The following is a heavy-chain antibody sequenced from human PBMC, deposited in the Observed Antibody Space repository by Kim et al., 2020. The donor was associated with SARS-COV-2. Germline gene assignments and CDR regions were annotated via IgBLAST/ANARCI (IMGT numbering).Heavy chain of an antibody. CDR1: GYTFTSYG. Sequence: ASVKVSCKASGYTFTSYGISWVRQAPGQGLEWMGWISAYNGNTNYAQKLQGRVTMTTDTSTSTAYMELRSLRSDDTAVYYCARDKIAASSGFENWFDPWGQGTLVTVSS. CDR2: ISAYNGNT. J-gene: IGHJ5*02. CDR3: ARDKIAASSGFENWFDP. V-gene: IGHV1-18*04. D-gene: IGHD2-15*01.